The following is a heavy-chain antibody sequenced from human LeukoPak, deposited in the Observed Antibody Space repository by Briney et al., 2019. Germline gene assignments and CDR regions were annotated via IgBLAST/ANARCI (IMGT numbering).Heavy chain of an antibody. V-gene: IGHV3-30-3*01. CDR2: ISHDGNNI. CDR3: ARQSSIVGAPDNWFDP. J-gene: IGHJ5*02. Sequence: PGRSLRLSCAASGFTFSHCAMHWVRQAPGKGLEWVALISHDGNNIFYADSVKGRFTISRDNSKNTLYLQMNSLRDEDTAVYYCARQSSIVGAPDNWFDPWGQGTLVTVSS. CDR1: GFTFSHCA. D-gene: IGHD1-26*01.